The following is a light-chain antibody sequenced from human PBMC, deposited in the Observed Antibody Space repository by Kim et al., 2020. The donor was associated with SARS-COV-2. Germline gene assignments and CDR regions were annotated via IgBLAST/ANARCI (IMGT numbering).Light chain of an antibody. Sequence: VSPRQPASITCAGDKLGDTYACWYQQKPGQSPVLVIYQDSKRPSGIPERFSGSNSGNTATLTISGTQAMDEADYYCQAWDSSTVVFGGGTQLTVL. CDR2: QDS. CDR1: KLGDTY. J-gene: IGLJ2*01. CDR3: QAWDSSTVV. V-gene: IGLV3-1*01.